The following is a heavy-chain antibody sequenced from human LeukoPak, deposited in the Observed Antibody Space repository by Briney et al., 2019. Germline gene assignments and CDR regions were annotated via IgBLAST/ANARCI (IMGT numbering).Heavy chain of an antibody. D-gene: IGHD4-23*01. Sequence: SETLSLTCTVSNGSISSYYWSWIRQPAGKGLEWIGRIYTSGTTNYSPSLKSRVTMSVDTSKDQFSLKLNSVTAADTAVYYCARGSLRWYQPYNWFDPWGQGTLVTVSS. V-gene: IGHV4-4*07. CDR1: NGSISSYY. CDR2: IYTSGTT. CDR3: ARGSLRWYQPYNWFDP. J-gene: IGHJ5*02.